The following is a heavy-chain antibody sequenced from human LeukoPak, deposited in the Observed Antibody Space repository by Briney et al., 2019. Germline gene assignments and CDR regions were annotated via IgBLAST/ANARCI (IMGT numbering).Heavy chain of an antibody. CDR3: AIIQYYDFWSGAFDI. CDR1: GYTFTGYY. V-gene: IGHV1-2*02. J-gene: IGHJ3*02. Sequence: ASVKVSCKASGYTFTGYYMHWVRQAPGQGLEWMGWINPNSGGTNYAQKFQGRVTMTRDTSISTAYMELSRLRSDDTAVYYCAIIQYYDFWSGAFDIWGQGTMVTVSS. D-gene: IGHD3-3*01. CDR2: INPNSGGT.